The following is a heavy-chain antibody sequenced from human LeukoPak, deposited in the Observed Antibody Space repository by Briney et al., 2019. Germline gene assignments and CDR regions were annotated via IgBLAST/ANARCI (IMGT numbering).Heavy chain of an antibody. CDR2: IYYSGST. J-gene: IGHJ4*02. CDR1: GGSISSYY. D-gene: IGHD6-19*01. Sequence: SETLSLTCTVSGGSISSYYWSWIRQPPGKGLEWIGYIYYSGSTNYNPSLKSRVTISVDTSKNQFSLKLSSVTAADTAVYYCARVGPRSGWSYWGQGTLVTVSS. CDR3: ARVGPRSGWSY. V-gene: IGHV4-59*12.